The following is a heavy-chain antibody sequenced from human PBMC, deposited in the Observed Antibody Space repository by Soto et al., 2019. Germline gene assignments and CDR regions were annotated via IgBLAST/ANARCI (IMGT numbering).Heavy chain of an antibody. CDR1: GFSFNKYA. D-gene: IGHD2-21*02. J-gene: IGHJ4*02. V-gene: IGHV3-23*01. CDR3: ARGHRLPLDQ. Sequence: GGSLRLSCAASGFSFNKYAMSWVRQAPGKGLEWVSSISATGDTTYYADSVEGRFTISRDNTKNIVYLQQNSLRAEDTAIYHCARGHRLPLDQWGQGTLVTVSS. CDR2: ISATGDTT.